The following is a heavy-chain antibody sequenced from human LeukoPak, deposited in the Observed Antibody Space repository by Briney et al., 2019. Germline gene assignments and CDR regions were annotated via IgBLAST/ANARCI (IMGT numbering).Heavy chain of an antibody. CDR3: ARGDYYGSGSYLFYYYMDV. CDR1: GFTFDDYG. CDR2: INWNGGST. D-gene: IGHD3-10*01. J-gene: IGHJ6*03. V-gene: IGHV3-20*04. Sequence: GGSLRLSCAASGFTFDDYGMSWVRQAPGKGLEWVSGINWNGGSTGYADSVKGRFTISRDNAKNSLYLQMNSLRAEDTASYYCARGDYYGSGSYLFYYYMDVWGKGTTVTVSS.